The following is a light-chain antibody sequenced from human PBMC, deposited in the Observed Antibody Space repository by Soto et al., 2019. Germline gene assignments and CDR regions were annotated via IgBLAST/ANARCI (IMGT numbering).Light chain of an antibody. J-gene: IGLJ1*01. Sequence: QSVLTQPASVSGSPGQSITISCSGTSSDVGGYNYVSWYQQHPGKAPQVMIYDVSNRPSGVSNRFSGSKSGNTASLTISGLQAEDEADYSCYSYTTSSTYVFRTGTKVTVL. V-gene: IGLV2-14*01. CDR3: YSYTTSSTYV. CDR1: SSDVGGYNY. CDR2: DVS.